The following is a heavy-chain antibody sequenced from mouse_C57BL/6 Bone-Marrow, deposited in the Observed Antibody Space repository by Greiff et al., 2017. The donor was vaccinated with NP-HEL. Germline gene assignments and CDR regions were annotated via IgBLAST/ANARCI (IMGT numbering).Heavy chain of an antibody. CDR1: GYTFTSYW. Sequence: VQLQQSGAELVRPGTSVKLSCKASGYTFTSYWMHWVKQRPGQGLEWIGVIDPSDSYTNYNQKFKGKATLTVDTSSSTAYMQLSSLTSEDSAVYYCARENWEYFDYWGKGTTLTVSS. V-gene: IGHV1-59*01. CDR2: IDPSDSYT. J-gene: IGHJ2*01. D-gene: IGHD4-1*01. CDR3: ARENWEYFDY.